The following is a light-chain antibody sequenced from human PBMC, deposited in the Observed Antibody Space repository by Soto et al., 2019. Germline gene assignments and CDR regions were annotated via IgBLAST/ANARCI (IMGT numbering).Light chain of an antibody. J-gene: IGKJ1*01. CDR1: QTISSW. CDR2: KAS. Sequence: DIQRTQSPSTLSGSAGARVTITCRASQTISSWLAWYQKKAGKDPQILIYKASTLKSGVPSRFSGTGSGTEFTLTIRRLQTDDCATYDGQHSNSYPEAFGPRTKVDIK. V-gene: IGKV1-5*03. CDR3: QHSNSYPEA.